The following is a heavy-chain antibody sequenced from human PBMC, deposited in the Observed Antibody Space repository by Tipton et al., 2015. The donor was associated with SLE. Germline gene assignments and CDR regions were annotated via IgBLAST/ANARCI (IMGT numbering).Heavy chain of an antibody. CDR1: GGSISSYY. CDR2: IYYSGST. V-gene: IGHV4-59*01. Sequence: LRLSCTVSGGSISSYYWSWIRQPPGKGLEWIGYIYYSGSTNYNPSRKSRVTISVDTSKKQFSQKLSSVTEADTAVYYCARVRRRGYSQHWGQVTLVPVSS. CDR3: ARVRRRGYSQH. J-gene: IGHJ1*01. D-gene: IGHD3-10*01.